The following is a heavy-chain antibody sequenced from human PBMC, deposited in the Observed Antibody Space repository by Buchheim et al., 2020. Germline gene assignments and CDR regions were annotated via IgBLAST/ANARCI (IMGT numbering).Heavy chain of an antibody. J-gene: IGHJ6*02. CDR1: GFTFSSYA. CDR2: ISYDGSNK. V-gene: IGHV3-30*04. D-gene: IGHD2-15*01. Sequence: QVQLVESGGGVVQPGRSLRLSCAASGFTFSSYAMHWVRQAPGKGLEWVAVISYDGSNKYYADSVKGRFTIPRDNSKNTLYLKMNNLRAEDTAVYYCAREGELGYCSGGSCYKPKNYYYYGMDVWGQGTT. CDR3: AREGELGYCSGGSCYKPKNYYYYGMDV.